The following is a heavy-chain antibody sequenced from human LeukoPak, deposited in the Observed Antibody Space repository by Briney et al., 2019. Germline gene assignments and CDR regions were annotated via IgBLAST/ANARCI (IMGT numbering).Heavy chain of an antibody. V-gene: IGHV4-38-2*01. D-gene: IGHD6-13*01. Sequence: PSETLSLTCAVSVYSISSGYYWGWIRQPPGQGLEWIANIYHSGNTYYNPSLKRRVTISVDTSKNQFSLKLSSVTAADMAVYYCARAAAIAVTGGAFDYWGQGTLVTVSS. J-gene: IGHJ4*02. CDR3: ARAAAIAVTGGAFDY. CDR2: IYHSGNT. CDR1: VYSISSGYY.